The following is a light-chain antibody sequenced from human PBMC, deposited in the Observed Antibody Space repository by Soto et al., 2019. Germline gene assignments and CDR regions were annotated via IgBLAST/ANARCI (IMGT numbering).Light chain of an antibody. CDR1: SSDVGGYNY. V-gene: IGLV2-11*01. Sequence: QSALTQPRSASGSPGQSITISCTGTSSDVGGYNYVSWYQQHPAKAPKLIIFDVSKRPSGVPNRFSGSKSGNTASLTISGLRAEDDAYYYCCSYVGRNTDVFGTGTKLTVL. CDR3: CSYVGRNTDV. CDR2: DVS. J-gene: IGLJ1*01.